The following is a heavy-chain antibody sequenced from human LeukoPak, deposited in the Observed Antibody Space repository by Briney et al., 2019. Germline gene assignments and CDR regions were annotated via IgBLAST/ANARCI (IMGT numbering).Heavy chain of an antibody. CDR1: GFTVSSNY. CDR3: AREMAGAYYYGMDV. CDR2: IYSGGST. Sequence: GGSLRLSCAASGFTVSSNYMSWVRQAPGKGLEWVSVIYSGGSTYYADSVKGRFTISRDNSKNTLYLQMNSLRAEDTAVYYCAREMAGAYYYGMDVWGQGTTVTASS. D-gene: IGHD1-26*01. J-gene: IGHJ6*02. V-gene: IGHV3-53*01.